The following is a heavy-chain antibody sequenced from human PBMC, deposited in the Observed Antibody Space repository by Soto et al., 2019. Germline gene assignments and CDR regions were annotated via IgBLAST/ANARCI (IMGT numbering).Heavy chain of an antibody. V-gene: IGHV3-7*03. D-gene: IGHD6-13*01. CDR1: GFSFSTYW. CDR3: ARDWGIAAAGSHYFDY. CDR2: IKQDGSEK. J-gene: IGHJ4*02. Sequence: LRLSCAASGFSFSTYWMNWVRQAPGKGLEWVANIKQDGSEKYYVDSVKGRFTISRDNAKNSLYLQMNSLRAEDTAVYYCARDWGIAAAGSHYFDYWGQGTLVTVSS.